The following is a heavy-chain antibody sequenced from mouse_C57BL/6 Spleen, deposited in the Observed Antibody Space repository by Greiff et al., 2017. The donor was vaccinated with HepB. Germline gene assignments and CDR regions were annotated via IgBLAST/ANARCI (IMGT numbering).Heavy chain of an antibody. Sequence: VQGVESGAELARPGASVKLSCKASGYTFTSYGISWVKQRTGQGLEWIGEIYPRSGNTYYNEKFKGKATLTADKSSSTAYMELRSLTSEDSAVYFCARGDYGSSGYAMDYWGQGTSVTVSS. J-gene: IGHJ4*01. V-gene: IGHV1-81*01. CDR1: GYTFTSYG. D-gene: IGHD1-1*01. CDR3: ARGDYGSSGYAMDY. CDR2: IYPRSGNT.